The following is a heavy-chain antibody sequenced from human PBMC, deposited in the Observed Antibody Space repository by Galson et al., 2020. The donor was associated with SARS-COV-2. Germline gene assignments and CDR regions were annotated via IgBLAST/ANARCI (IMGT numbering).Heavy chain of an antibody. CDR3: ARERVDWHVVEVPVPAHGLDI. CDR1: GGSMSSSRYY. D-gene: IGHD2-2*01. Sequence: SETLSLTCSVSGGSMSSSRYYWAWIRQSPGKGLEWVGSLFYSGNTYYNPSLKSRVTITIDTSQTQLSLRVTSVTAADTAVYYCARERVDWHVVEVPVPAHGLDIWGQGTMLTVSS. CDR2: LFYSGNT. V-gene: IGHV4-39*07. J-gene: IGHJ3*02.